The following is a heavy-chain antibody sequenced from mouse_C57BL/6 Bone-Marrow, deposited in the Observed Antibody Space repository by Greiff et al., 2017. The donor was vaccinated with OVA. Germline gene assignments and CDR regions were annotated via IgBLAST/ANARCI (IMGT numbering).Heavy chain of an antibody. V-gene: IGHV3-6*01. CDR1: GYSITSGYY. Sequence: EVQLVESGPGLVKPSQSLSLTCSVTGYSITSGYYWNWIRQFPGNKLEWMGYISYDGSNNYNPSLKNRISITRDTSKNQFFLKLNSVTTEDTATYYCARARGTITTDYWGQGTSVTVSS. D-gene: IGHD1-1*02. J-gene: IGHJ4*01. CDR2: ISYDGSN. CDR3: ARARGTITTDY.